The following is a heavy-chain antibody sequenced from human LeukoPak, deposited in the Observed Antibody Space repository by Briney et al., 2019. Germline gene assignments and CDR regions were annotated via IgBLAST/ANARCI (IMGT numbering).Heavy chain of an antibody. Sequence: SVKVSCKASGGTFSSYAISWVRQAPGQGLEWMGRIIPILGIANYAQKFQGRVTITADKSTSTAYMELRSLRSDDTAVYYCARVGGVYYDAIWGQGTMVTVSS. D-gene: IGHD3-22*01. CDR1: GGTFSSYA. CDR2: IIPILGIA. J-gene: IGHJ3*02. CDR3: ARVGGVYYDAI. V-gene: IGHV1-69*04.